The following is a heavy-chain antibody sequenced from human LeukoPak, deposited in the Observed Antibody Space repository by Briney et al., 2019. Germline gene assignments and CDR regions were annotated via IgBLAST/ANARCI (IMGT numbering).Heavy chain of an antibody. V-gene: IGHV4-59*12. CDR2: IYYSGST. CDR1: GGSISSYY. CDR3: ARADQYYFDY. J-gene: IGHJ4*02. Sequence: SETLSLTCSVSGGSISSYYWSWIRQPPGKELEWIGYIYYSGSTNYNPSLKSRVTISVDRSKNQFSLKLSSVTAADTAVYYCARADQYYFDYWGQGTLVTVSS.